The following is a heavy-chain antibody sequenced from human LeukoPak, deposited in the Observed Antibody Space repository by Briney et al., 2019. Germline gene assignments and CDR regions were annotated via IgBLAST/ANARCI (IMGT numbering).Heavy chain of an antibody. J-gene: IGHJ4*02. V-gene: IGHV1-3*01. CDR2: INAGNGNT. CDR3: ARGYSSSWYSYY. D-gene: IGHD6-13*01. Sequence: ASVMVSCKASGYTFTSYAMHWVRQAPGQRLEWMGWINAGNGNTKYSQKFQGRVTITRDTSASTAYMELSSLRSEDTAVYYCARGYSSSWYSYYWGQGTLVTVSS. CDR1: GYTFTSYA.